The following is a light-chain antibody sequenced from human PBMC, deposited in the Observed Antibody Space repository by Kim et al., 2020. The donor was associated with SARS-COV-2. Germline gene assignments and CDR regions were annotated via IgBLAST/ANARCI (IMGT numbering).Light chain of an antibody. V-gene: IGKV1-39*01. CDR3: QQTYSAPRT. CDR2: TAS. Sequence: DIQMTQSPSSLSASVGDRVTITCRASQDISRYLNWCQQKPGKAPKLLIYTASSLQSGVPSRFTGSGSETDFTLTISSLQPEDFATYNCQQTYSAPRTFGQGTKVDIK. CDR1: QDISRY. J-gene: IGKJ1*01.